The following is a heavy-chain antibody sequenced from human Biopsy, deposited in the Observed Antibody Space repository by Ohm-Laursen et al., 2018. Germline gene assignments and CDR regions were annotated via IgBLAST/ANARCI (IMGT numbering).Heavy chain of an antibody. CDR2: INTYNANT. CDR3: ARERGGYKRTDY. Sequence: ASVKVSCKASGYTFTSYGISWVRQAPGQGLEWMGWINTYNANTDYAQKVQGRVTMTTDTSTSTAYMELGSLRSDDTAVYYCARERGGYKRTDYWGQGTLVTVSS. J-gene: IGHJ4*02. D-gene: IGHD5-24*01. CDR1: GYTFTSYG. V-gene: IGHV1-18*01.